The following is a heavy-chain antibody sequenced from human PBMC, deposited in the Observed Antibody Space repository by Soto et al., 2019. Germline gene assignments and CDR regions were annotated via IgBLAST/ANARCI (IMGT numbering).Heavy chain of an antibody. CDR1: GNTFTYVY. D-gene: IGHD3-22*01. Sequence: SVKVSCKGSGNTFTYVYLHWVRQAPGQALEWKGWSTPFNGNTKYAQKFQDRVTFTGDTSLNTAYMELSSLRSDDTAMFYCASGRYDASGYFDCWGQESRFSIAS. V-gene: IGHV1-45*02. CDR3: ASGRYDASGYFDC. CDR2: STPFNGNT. J-gene: IGHJ4*02.